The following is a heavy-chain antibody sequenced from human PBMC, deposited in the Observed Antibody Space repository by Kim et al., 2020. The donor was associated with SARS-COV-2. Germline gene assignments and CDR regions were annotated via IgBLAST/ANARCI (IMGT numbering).Heavy chain of an antibody. V-gene: IGHV4-39*01. J-gene: IGHJ4*02. CDR2: IYYSGST. D-gene: IGHD3-3*01. Sequence: ETLSLTCTVSGGSISSSSYYWGWIRQPPGKGLEWIGSIYYSGSTYYNPSLKSRVTISVDTSKNQFSLKLSSVTAADTAVYYCARQIWYYDFWSARFDYWGQGTLVTVSS. CDR3: ARQIWYYDFWSARFDY. CDR1: GGSISSSSYY.